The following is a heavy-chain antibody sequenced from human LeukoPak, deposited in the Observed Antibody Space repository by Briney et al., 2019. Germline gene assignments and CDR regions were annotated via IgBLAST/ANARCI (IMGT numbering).Heavy chain of an antibody. V-gene: IGHV3-43*01. J-gene: IGHJ4*02. CDR1: GFTFDDHT. D-gene: IGHD7-27*01. Sequence: GGSLRLSCAASGFTFDDHTMHWVRQTPGKGLEWVSLVTWDGGTTYYADSVKGRFTISRHNAKNSLFLQMNSLRTEDTALYYCARDLTGDRDLDHWGQGTLVTVSP. CDR3: ARDLTGDRDLDH. CDR2: VTWDGGTT.